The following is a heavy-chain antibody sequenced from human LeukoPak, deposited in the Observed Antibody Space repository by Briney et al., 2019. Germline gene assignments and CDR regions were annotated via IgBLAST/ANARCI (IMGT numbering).Heavy chain of an antibody. Sequence: SETLSLTCTVSGGSIASSSFYWGWIRQPPGKGLEFIGSIYYSGSTYYNPSLKSRVTISVDTSKNQFSLKLGSVTAADTAVYYCARDYGEYRPYYYGLDVWGQGTTVTVSS. CDR1: GGSIASSSFY. V-gene: IGHV4-39*07. CDR3: ARDYGEYRPYYYGLDV. J-gene: IGHJ6*02. CDR2: IYYSGST. D-gene: IGHD4-17*01.